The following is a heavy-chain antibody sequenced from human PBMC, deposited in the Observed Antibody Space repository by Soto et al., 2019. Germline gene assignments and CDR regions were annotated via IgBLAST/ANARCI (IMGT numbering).Heavy chain of an antibody. V-gene: IGHV3-33*01. D-gene: IGHD2-15*01. Sequence: PGGSLRLSCTASGFIFSNYGMHWVRQAPGKGLEWVAVIWSDGSNTYYVDSVKGRFTISRDISKSTLYLQMNSLRAEDTAVYYCARELGHCSGESGGTCYSDYWGQGTLVTVSS. CDR3: ARELGHCSGESGGTCYSDY. CDR1: GFIFSNYG. CDR2: IWSDGSNT. J-gene: IGHJ4*02.